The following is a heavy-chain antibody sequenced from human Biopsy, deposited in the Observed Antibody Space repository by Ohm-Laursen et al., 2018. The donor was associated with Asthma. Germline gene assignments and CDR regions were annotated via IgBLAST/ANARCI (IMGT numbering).Heavy chain of an antibody. CDR2: IKHDGTEK. Sequence: SLSLSCAAFGFTFGDYWMSWVRQVPGKGLEWVANIKHDGTEKNHVDSLKGRFTISRDNAKNSLYLQMNSLRAEDTAVYYCARTFHFWSPYHAEHYQLWGQGTLVTVPS. D-gene: IGHD3-3*02. J-gene: IGHJ1*01. CDR1: GFTFGDYW. CDR3: ARTFHFWSPYHAEHYQL. V-gene: IGHV3-7*01.